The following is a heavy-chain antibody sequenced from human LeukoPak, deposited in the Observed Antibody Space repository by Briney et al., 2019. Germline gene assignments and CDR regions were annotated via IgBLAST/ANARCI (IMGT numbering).Heavy chain of an antibody. CDR2: IYYSGST. CDR1: GGSISSGDYY. D-gene: IGHD3-10*01. J-gene: IGHJ6*02. Sequence: SQTLSLTCTVSGGSISSGDYYWSWIRQPPGKGLEWIEYIYYSGSTYYNPSLKSRVTISVDTSKNQFSLKLSSVTAADTAVYYCARSLWFGELSYGMDVWGQGTTVTVSS. CDR3: ARSLWFGELSYGMDV. V-gene: IGHV4-30-4*01.